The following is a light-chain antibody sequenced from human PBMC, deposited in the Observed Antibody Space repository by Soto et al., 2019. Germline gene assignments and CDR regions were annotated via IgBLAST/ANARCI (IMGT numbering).Light chain of an antibody. J-gene: IGKJ1*01. CDR2: GAS. Sequence: EIVLTQSPGTLSLSPGERATLSCRASQSVSSSYLAWYQQKPGQAPRRLIYGASSRATGIPDRFSGSGSGTDFTLTISRLEPDDFAVDYCQHYCSSPEKFGQGTKVDSK. CDR1: QSVSSSY. CDR3: QHYCSSPEK. V-gene: IGKV3-20*01.